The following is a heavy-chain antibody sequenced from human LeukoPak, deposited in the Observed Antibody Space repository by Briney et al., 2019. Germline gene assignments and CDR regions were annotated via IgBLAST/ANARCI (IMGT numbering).Heavy chain of an antibody. D-gene: IGHD2-15*01. Sequence: PSETLSLTCAAYGRCFSGYYWSWIRQPPGKGLEWIGEINHSGSTNYNPSLKSRVTISVDTSKNQFSLKLSSVTAADTAVYYCARAKALGYCSGGSCYPRGFDPWGQGTLVTVSS. CDR3: ARAKALGYCSGGSCYPRGFDP. V-gene: IGHV4-34*01. CDR2: INHSGST. J-gene: IGHJ5*02. CDR1: GRCFSGYY.